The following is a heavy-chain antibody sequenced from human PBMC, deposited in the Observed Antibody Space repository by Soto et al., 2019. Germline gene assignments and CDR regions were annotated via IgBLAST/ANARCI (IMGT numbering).Heavy chain of an antibody. CDR3: AKVAGVEVAASLDY. CDR2: ISGSGIST. V-gene: IGHV3-23*01. D-gene: IGHD6-19*01. Sequence: GSLRLYCTASGFTFSNYAMSWVREAPGKGLEWVSGISGSGISTYHADSVKGRFTISRDNSKNTVYVQMSSLRVEDTAVYYCAKVAGVEVAASLDYWGQGILVTVSS. CDR1: GFTFSNYA. J-gene: IGHJ4*02.